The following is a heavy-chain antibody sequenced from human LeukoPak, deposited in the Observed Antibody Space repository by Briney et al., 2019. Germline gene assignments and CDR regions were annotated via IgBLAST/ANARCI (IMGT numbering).Heavy chain of an antibody. Sequence: PGGSLRLSCTASGFAFDSYEMNWVRQVPGKGLEWISFISGSGSTMLYADSVKGRFTISRDNAKNSLYLQMNSLRVEDTAVYYCARGFIMIRGVIVYWGRGTLVTVSS. CDR1: GFAFDSYE. CDR3: ARGFIMIRGVIVY. CDR2: ISGSGSTM. V-gene: IGHV3-48*03. D-gene: IGHD3-10*01. J-gene: IGHJ4*02.